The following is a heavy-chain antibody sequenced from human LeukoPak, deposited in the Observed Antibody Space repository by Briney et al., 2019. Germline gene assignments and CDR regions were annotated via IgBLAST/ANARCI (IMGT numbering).Heavy chain of an antibody. V-gene: IGHV1-46*01. CDR3: ARDREERWLRLFDP. CDR2: VDPRGGST. J-gene: IGHJ5*02. CDR1: GYTFTTYY. D-gene: IGHD5-24*01. Sequence: ASVKVSCKASGYTFTTYYMHWVRQAPGQGLEWMGMVDPRGGSTSYAQKFQGRVTMTRDTSTSTAYMELSSLRSEDTAVYYCARDREERWLRLFDPWGQGTLVTVSS.